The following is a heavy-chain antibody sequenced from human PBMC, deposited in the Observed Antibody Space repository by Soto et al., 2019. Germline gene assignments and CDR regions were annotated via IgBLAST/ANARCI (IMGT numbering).Heavy chain of an antibody. Sequence: PGGSLRLYCAASGFTFSTYAMSWVRQAPWKGLEWVSVISGSGATTYYADSVKGRFTISRDNSKNTVFLQMNSLRAEDTAVYYCAKDQDSVRSCFDYRRQVTPVTVSS. V-gene: IGHV3-23*01. CDR3: AKDQDSVRSCFDY. CDR1: GFTFSTYA. D-gene: IGHD3-10*01. CDR2: ISGSGATT. J-gene: IGHJ4*02.